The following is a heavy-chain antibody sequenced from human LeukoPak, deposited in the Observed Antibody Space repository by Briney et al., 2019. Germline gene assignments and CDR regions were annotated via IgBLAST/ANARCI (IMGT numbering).Heavy chain of an antibody. CDR2: IHYSGST. CDR3: ARGNWHYARNFDY. V-gene: IGHV4-59*01. D-gene: IGHD1-7*01. J-gene: IGHJ4*02. CDR1: GGSISSYY. Sequence: SETLSLTCPVSGGSISSYYWSWIRHPQGKGLEWIGYIHYSGSTNYNPSLKSRVTISVDTSKNQFSLKLSSVTAADTAVYYCARGNWHYARNFDYWGQGTLVTVSS.